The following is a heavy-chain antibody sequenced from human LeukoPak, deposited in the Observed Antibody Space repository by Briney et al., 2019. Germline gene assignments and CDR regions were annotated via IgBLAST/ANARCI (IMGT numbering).Heavy chain of an antibody. Sequence: GGSLRLSCAASGFTFSSYAMSWVRQAPGKGLEWVSAISGSGGSTYYADSVKGRFTISRDNSKNTLYLQMNSLRAEDTAVYYCAKDVGYYYDSSGYQIDYWGQGTLVTVSS. CDR2: ISGSGGST. CDR1: GFTFSSYA. CDR3: AKDVGYYYDSSGYQIDY. J-gene: IGHJ4*02. V-gene: IGHV3-23*01. D-gene: IGHD3-22*01.